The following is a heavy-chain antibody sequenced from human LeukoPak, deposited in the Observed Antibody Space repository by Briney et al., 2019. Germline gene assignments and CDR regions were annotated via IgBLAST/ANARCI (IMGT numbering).Heavy chain of an antibody. CDR2: ISGSGGST. CDR3: AKGTSMVRGMHFDF. CDR1: GFSVSRNY. J-gene: IGHJ4*02. V-gene: IGHV3-23*01. Sequence: PGGSLRLSCAASGFSVSRNYMSWVRQAPGKGLEWVSAISGSGGSTYYTDSVKGRFTISRDNSKNTLFLQMNSLRAEDTAVFYCAKGTSMVRGMHFDFWGQGSLVTVSS. D-gene: IGHD3-10*01.